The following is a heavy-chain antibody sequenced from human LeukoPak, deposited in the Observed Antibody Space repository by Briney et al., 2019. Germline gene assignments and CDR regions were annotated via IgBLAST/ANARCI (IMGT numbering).Heavy chain of an antibody. CDR3: ARDSVVVVPAAILDYYYYGMDV. J-gene: IGHJ6*02. D-gene: IGHD2-2*01. CDR2: ISAYNGNT. CDR1: GYTFTSYG. V-gene: IGHV1-18*01. Sequence: ASVTVSCKASGYTFTSYGISWVRQAPGQGLEWMGWISAYNGNTNYAQKLQGRVTMTTDTSTSTAYMELRSLRSDDTAVYYCARDSVVVVPAAILDYYYYGMDVWGQGTTVTVSS.